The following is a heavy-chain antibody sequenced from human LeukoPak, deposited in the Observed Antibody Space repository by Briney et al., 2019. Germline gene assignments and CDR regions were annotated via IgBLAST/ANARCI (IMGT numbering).Heavy chain of an antibody. CDR1: GFTFSSYA. CDR2: ISGSGGST. V-gene: IGHV3-23*01. J-gene: IGHJ2*01. D-gene: IGHD2-21*02. CDR3: AKDAIVVVTNEGYFDL. Sequence: GGSLRLSCAASGFTFSSYAMSWVRQAPGKGLEWVSAISGSGGSTYYADSVKGRFTISRDNSKNTLYLQMNSLRAEDTAVYYCAKDAIVVVTNEGYFDLWGRGTLVTVSS.